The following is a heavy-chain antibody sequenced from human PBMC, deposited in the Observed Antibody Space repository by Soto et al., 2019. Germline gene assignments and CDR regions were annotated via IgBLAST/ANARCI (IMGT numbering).Heavy chain of an antibody. J-gene: IGHJ4*02. Sequence: GGSLRLSCAASGFTFSRYAMSWVRQAPGKGLEWVSAISGSGGGTYYADSVKGRFTISRDNSKNTLYLQMNSLRAEDTAVYHCAKGPTYYYDSSGYFDYWGQGTLVTVSS. CDR1: GFTFSRYA. CDR2: ISGSGGGT. CDR3: AKGPTYYYDSSGYFDY. D-gene: IGHD3-22*01. V-gene: IGHV3-23*01.